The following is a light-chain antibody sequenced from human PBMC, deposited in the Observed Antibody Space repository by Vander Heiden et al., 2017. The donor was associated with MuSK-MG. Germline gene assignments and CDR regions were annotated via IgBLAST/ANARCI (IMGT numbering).Light chain of an antibody. CDR3: QQCYSTPLT. Sequence: MTQFPSSLSASVGDRVTITCRASQSISSYLNWYQQKPGKAPKLLIYAASSLQSGVPSRFSGSGAGTDFTLTISSLQPEDFATYYCQQCYSTPLTFGRGTKVDIK. CDR2: AAS. J-gene: IGKJ3*01. V-gene: IGKV1-39*01. CDR1: QSISSY.